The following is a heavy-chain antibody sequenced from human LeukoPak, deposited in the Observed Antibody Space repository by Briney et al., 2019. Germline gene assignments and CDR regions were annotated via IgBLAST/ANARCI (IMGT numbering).Heavy chain of an antibody. J-gene: IGHJ4*02. CDR3: ARTPRYPGIAVAEDPDY. D-gene: IGHD6-19*01. V-gene: IGHV1-69*01. CDR1: GGTFSSYA. CDR2: IIPIFGTA. Sequence: GSSVKVSCKASGGTFSSYAISWVRQAPGQGLEWMGGIIPIFGTANYAQKFQGRVTITADESTSTAYMELSSLRSEDTAVYYCARTPRYPGIAVAEDPDYWGQGTLVAVSS.